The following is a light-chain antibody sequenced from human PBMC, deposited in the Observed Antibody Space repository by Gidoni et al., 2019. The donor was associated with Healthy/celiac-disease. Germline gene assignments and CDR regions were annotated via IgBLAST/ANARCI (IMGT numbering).Light chain of an antibody. Sequence: ELVLTQSPCTLSLSPGERATLSCRASQSVSSSYVAWYQQKPGQAPKLLIYGASSRATGIPDRFIGSGSGTDFTLTISRLEPEDFAVYYCQQYGSSPRTFGQGTKVEIK. CDR1: QSVSSSY. V-gene: IGKV3-20*01. CDR3: QQYGSSPRT. CDR2: GAS. J-gene: IGKJ1*01.